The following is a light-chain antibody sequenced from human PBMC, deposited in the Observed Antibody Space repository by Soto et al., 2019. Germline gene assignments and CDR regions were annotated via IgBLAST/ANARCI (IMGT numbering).Light chain of an antibody. CDR3: SSYAGSNNFV. CDR1: SSDVGGYNY. CDR2: EVS. V-gene: IGLV2-8*01. Sequence: ALSQSRSASGSLSVSVVISCTGTSSDVGGYNYVSWYQQHPGKAPKLMIYEVSKRPSGVPDRFSGSKSGNTASLTVSGLQAEDEADYYCSSYAGSNNFVFGTGTKVTVL. J-gene: IGLJ1*01.